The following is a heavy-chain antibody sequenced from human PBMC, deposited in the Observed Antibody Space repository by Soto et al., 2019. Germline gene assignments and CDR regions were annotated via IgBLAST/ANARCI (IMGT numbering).Heavy chain of an antibody. CDR3: ARRPKRGSYSWCFDY. Sequence: QLQLLESGPGLVKPSETLSLTCTVSGGSISSNAYYWGCIRQPPGKGLEWIGRVYYSGSANYNPSLRSRLTMSVYTSKNQFSLKLISVTAADTAVYYCARRPKRGSYSWCFDYCGQGTLVTVSS. CDR1: GGSISSNAYY. J-gene: IGHJ4*02. CDR2: VYYSGSA. D-gene: IGHD1-26*01. V-gene: IGHV4-39*01.